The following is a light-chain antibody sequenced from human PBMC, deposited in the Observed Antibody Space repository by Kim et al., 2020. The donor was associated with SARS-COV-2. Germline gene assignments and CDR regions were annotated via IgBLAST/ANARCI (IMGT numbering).Light chain of an antibody. CDR1: QGINSL. Sequence: PSFGALVPITCRSSQGINSLLACSQHQPLKAPKLLIYTASSLPSWVPSRFSGSGSGTDFSLPISSLLPEDFATYYCHQANSFPLTFGRGTKVDIK. J-gene: IGKJ4*01. CDR3: HQANSFPLT. CDR2: TAS. V-gene: IGKV1-12*01.